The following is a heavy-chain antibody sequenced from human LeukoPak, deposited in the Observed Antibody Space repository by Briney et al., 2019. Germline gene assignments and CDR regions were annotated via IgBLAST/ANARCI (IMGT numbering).Heavy chain of an antibody. Sequence: SETLSLTCAVYGGSFSGYYWSWIRQPPGKGLEWIGSIYYSGSTYYNPSLKSRVTISVDTSKNQFSLKLSSVTAADTAVYYCARRGGSHPFDYWGQGTLVTVSS. CDR1: GGSFSGYY. J-gene: IGHJ4*02. V-gene: IGHV4-34*01. CDR3: ARRGGSHPFDY. D-gene: IGHD1-26*01. CDR2: IYYSGST.